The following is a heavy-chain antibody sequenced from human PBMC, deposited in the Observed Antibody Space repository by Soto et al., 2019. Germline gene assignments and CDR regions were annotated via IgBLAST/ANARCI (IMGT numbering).Heavy chain of an antibody. J-gene: IGHJ6*02. CDR3: ARDGVYYDSSGYYSTFYYYGMDV. CDR2: IIPIFGTA. CDR1: GGTFSSYA. D-gene: IGHD3-22*01. V-gene: IGHV1-69*13. Sequence: ASVKVSCKASGGTFSSYAISWVRQAPGQGLEWMGGIIPIFGTANYAQKFQGRVAITADESTSTAYMELSSLRSEDTAVYYCARDGVYYDSSGYYSTFYYYGMDVWGQGTTVTVSS.